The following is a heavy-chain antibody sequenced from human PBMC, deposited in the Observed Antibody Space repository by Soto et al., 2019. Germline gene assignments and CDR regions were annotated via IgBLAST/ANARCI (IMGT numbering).Heavy chain of an antibody. CDR2: IYYSGST. J-gene: IGHJ4*02. CDR1: GGSISSYY. Sequence: SETLSLTCTVSGGSISSYYWSWIRQPPGKGLEWIGYIYYSGSTNYNPSLKSRVTISVDTSKNQFSLKLSSVTAAVTAVYYCARLVAVTTAFDYWGQGTLVTVSS. V-gene: IGHV4-59*08. D-gene: IGHD4-17*01. CDR3: ARLVAVTTAFDY.